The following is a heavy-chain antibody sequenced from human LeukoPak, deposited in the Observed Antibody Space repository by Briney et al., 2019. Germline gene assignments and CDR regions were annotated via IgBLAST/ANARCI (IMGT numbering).Heavy chain of an antibody. Sequence: PGGSLRLPCAASGSTFSSYEMNWVRQAPGKGLEWIAYMSSSGSAMYYADSVKGRFTISRDNAKNSLYLQMNSLRVEDTAVYYCAGEKQLYNGMDVWGQGTTVTVSS. CDR3: AGEKQLYNGMDV. CDR1: GSTFSSYE. J-gene: IGHJ6*02. CDR2: MSSSGSAM. V-gene: IGHV3-48*03. D-gene: IGHD1-1*01.